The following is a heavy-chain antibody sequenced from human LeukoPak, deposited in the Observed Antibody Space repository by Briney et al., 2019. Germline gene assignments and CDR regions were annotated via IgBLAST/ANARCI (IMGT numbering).Heavy chain of an antibody. CDR2: IYASGST. Sequence: SETLSLTCTVSGGSISSYYWSWIRQPAGKGLEWIGRIYASGSTNYNPSLKSRVTMPVDTSKNQFSLKLSSVTAADTAVYYCARDHSSGWYNDAFDIWGQGTVVTVSS. V-gene: IGHV4-4*07. CDR3: ARDHSSGWYNDAFDI. J-gene: IGHJ3*02. CDR1: GGSISSYY. D-gene: IGHD6-19*01.